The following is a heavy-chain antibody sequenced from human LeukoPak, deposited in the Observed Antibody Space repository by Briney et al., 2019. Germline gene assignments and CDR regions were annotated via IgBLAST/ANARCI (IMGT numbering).Heavy chain of an antibody. D-gene: IGHD3-3*02. CDR3: ARGQFWSGYSI. J-gene: IGHJ4*02. Sequence: SETPSLTYAVYGGSFSGYYWSWIRQPPGKGLEWIGEINHRRSTNYNPSLKSRVTMSVDTSKNQFSLNLGSVTAADTAVYYCARGQFWSGYSIWGQGTLVTVSS. CDR2: INHRRST. CDR1: GGSFSGYY. V-gene: IGHV4-34*01.